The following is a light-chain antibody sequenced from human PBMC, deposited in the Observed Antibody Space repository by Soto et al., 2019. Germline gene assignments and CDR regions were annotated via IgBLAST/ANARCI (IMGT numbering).Light chain of an antibody. J-gene: IGKJ2*01. CDR2: GAS. V-gene: IGKV3-15*01. Sequence: EIVMTQSPATLSASPGERATLSCTASQSVSSNLAWYQQKPGQPPRLLIYGASTRATGIPARFSGSGSGTEFTRTISSLDSEDFAVYYCQEYNNWPPMNTFGQGAKLEIK. CDR3: QEYNNWPPMNT. CDR1: QSVSSN.